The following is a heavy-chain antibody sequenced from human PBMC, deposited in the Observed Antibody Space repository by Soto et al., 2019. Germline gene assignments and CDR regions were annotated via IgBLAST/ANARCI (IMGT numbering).Heavy chain of an antibody. CDR2: IYYSGST. J-gene: IGHJ4*02. V-gene: IGHV4-39*01. CDR3: ATLGGSGSYYNDY. D-gene: IGHD3-10*01. CDR1: GGSISSSSYY. Sequence: SETLSLTCTVSGGSISSSSYYWGWIRQPPGKGLEWIGSIYYSGSTYYNPSLKSRVTISVDTSKNQFSLKLSSVTAADTAVYYCATLGGSGSYYNDYWGQGTLVTVSS.